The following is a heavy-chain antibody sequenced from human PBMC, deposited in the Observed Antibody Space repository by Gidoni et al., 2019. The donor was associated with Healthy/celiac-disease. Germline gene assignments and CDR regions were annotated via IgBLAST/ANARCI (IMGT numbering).Heavy chain of an antibody. J-gene: IGHJ4*02. Sequence: EVQLVESGGGLVQPGGSLRLYCAASGFTFSSYSMTWVRQAPGKGLGWVSYISSSSSTIYYADSVKGRFTISRDNAKNSLYLQMNSLRAEDTAVYYCAREDQPSVAVAGTGGSGRTRIKIFDYWGQGTLVTVSS. CDR1: GFTFSSYS. D-gene: IGHD6-19*01. CDR2: ISSSSSTI. V-gene: IGHV3-48*04. CDR3: AREDQPSVAVAGTGGSGRTRIKIFDY.